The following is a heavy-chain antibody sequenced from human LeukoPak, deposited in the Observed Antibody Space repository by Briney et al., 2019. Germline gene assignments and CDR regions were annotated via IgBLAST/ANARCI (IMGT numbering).Heavy chain of an antibody. V-gene: IGHV4-4*07. CDR2: IHTSGST. CDR3: ARDPEGHGYYFDY. CDR1: GGSTSNYF. D-gene: IGHD3-3*01. J-gene: IGHJ4*02. Sequence: SEPLSLTCTVSGGSTSNYFCTWLRQSAEKGLEWIGRIHTSGSTNYNPSLKSRVSMSVDTSKNQFSLKLSSVTAADTAVYYCARDPEGHGYYFDYWGQGALVTVSS.